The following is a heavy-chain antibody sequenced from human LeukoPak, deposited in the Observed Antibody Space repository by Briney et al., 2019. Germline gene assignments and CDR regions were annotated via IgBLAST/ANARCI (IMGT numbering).Heavy chain of an antibody. V-gene: IGHV3-30-3*01. J-gene: IGHJ4*02. CDR2: ISYDGSNK. CDR3: AREGNVIAVAGPPDY. Sequence: GSLRLSCAASGFTFSSYGMHWVRQAPGKGLEWEAVISYDGSNKYYADSVKGRFTISRDNSKNTLYLQMNSLRAEDTAVYYCAREGNVIAVAGPPDYWGQGTLVTVSS. CDR1: GFTFSSYG. D-gene: IGHD6-19*01.